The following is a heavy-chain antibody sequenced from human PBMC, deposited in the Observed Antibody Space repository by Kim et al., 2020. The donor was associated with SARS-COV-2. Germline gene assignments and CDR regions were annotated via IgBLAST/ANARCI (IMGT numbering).Heavy chain of an antibody. CDR3: ARVLGAITICGVVNVNWFDP. CDR1: GSY. V-gene: IGHV4-31*02. J-gene: IGHJ5*02. CDR2: IYYSGRP. Sequence: GSYWGGFRQHPGKGLEWIGYIYYSGRPHYTPSLTSRVTIAVDTSKNQFSLKLSSVTAADTAVYYCARVLGAITICGVVNVNWFDPWGQGTLAT. D-gene: IGHD3-3*01.